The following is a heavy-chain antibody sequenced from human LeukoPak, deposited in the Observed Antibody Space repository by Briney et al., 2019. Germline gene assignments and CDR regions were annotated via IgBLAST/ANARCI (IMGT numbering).Heavy chain of an antibody. CDR2: IYTSGST. V-gene: IGHV4-61*02. CDR3: ARSRAVTFDY. Sequence: SETLSLTCTVSGGSISSGSYYWSWIRQPAGKGLEWIGRIYTSGSTNYNPSLKSQVTISVDTSKNQFSLKLSSVTAADTAVYYCARSRAVTFDYWGQGALVTVSS. J-gene: IGHJ4*02. CDR1: GGSISSGSYY. D-gene: IGHD4-11*01.